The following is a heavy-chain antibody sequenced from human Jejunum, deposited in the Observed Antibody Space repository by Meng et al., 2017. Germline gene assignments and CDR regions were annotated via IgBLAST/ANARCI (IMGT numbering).Heavy chain of an antibody. V-gene: IGHV1-2*06. CDR3: ARNMVRGLYYFDY. Sequence: QVHLVQSGAEVKKPGASVKVSCKASGYTFTDSYMHWVRQASGQGLEWMGRINPNSGATNYAQKFQGRVTMTRDTSISTAYMEVTRLRSDDTAVYYCARNMVRGLYYFDYWGQGTLVTVSS. D-gene: IGHD3-10*01. CDR1: GYTFTDSY. J-gene: IGHJ4*02. CDR2: INPNSGAT.